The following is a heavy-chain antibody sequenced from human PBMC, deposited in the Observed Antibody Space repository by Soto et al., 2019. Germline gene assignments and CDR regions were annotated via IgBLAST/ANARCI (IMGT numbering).Heavy chain of an antibody. CDR2: ISYDGSNK. Sequence: HPGGSLRLSCAASGFTFSSYAMHWVRQAPGKGLEWVAVISYDGSNKYYADSVKGRFTISRDNSKNTLYLQMNSLRAEDTAVYYCARDTGPSITMVRGVILWGQGTLVTVSS. J-gene: IGHJ4*02. V-gene: IGHV3-30-3*01. CDR3: ARDTGPSITMVRGVIL. D-gene: IGHD3-10*01. CDR1: GFTFSSYA.